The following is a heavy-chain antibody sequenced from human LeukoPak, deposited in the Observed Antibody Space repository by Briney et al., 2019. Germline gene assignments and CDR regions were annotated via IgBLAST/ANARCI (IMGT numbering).Heavy chain of an antibody. V-gene: IGHV1-69*05. Sequence: SVKVSCKASGGTFSSYAISWVRQAPGQGLEWMGGIIPIFGTANYAQKFQGRVTMTRDTSISTAYMELSRLRSDDTAVYYCARDSGHDSSDKWGQGTLVTVSS. CDR3: ARDSGHDSSDK. CDR1: GGTFSSYA. D-gene: IGHD3-22*01. CDR2: IIPIFGTA. J-gene: IGHJ4*02.